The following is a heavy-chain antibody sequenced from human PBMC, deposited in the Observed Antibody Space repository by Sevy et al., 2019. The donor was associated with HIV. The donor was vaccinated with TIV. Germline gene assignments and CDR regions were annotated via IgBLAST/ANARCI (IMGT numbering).Heavy chain of an antibody. J-gene: IGHJ5*02. CDR2: ISAYNGNT. D-gene: IGHD6-13*01. V-gene: IGHV1-18*01. Sequence: ASVKVSCKASGYTFTSYGISWVRQAPGQGLEWMGWISAYNGNTNYAQKLQVRVTMTTDTSTSTAYMELRSLRSDDTAVYYCARGRAGAYSSSWSWFDPWGQGTLVTVSS. CDR3: ARGRAGAYSSSWSWFDP. CDR1: GYTFTSYG.